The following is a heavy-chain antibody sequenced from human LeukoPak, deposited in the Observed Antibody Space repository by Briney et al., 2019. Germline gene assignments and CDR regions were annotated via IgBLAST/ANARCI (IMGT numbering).Heavy chain of an antibody. V-gene: IGHV3-9*03. D-gene: IGHD5-24*01. CDR1: GFTFDDFA. J-gene: IGHJ4*02. CDR3: AKLDGYAN. CDR2: VSWNSASI. Sequence: PGRSLRLPCAASGFTFDDFAMHWVRQAPGKGLEWVSGVSWNSASIGYADSVKGRFTISRDNAKNSLYLQMNSLRAEDMALYYCAKLDGYANWGQGTLVTVSS.